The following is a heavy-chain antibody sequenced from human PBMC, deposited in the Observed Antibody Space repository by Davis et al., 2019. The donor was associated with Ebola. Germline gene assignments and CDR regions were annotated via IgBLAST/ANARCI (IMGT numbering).Heavy chain of an antibody. CDR2: ISSNGGST. CDR1: GFTFSSYA. J-gene: IGHJ4*02. Sequence: GESLKISCSVSGFTFSSYAMHWVRQAPGKGLEYVSAISSNGGSTYYADSVKGRFTISRDNSKNTLYLQMSSLRAEDMAVYFCVKVYCSSTSCSRSIWFGCWGQGTLVTVSS. D-gene: IGHD2-2*01. CDR3: VKVYCSSTSCSRSIWFGC. V-gene: IGHV3-64D*06.